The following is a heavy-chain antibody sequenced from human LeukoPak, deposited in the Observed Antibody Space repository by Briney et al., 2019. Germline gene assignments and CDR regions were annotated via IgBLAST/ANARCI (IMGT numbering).Heavy chain of an antibody. V-gene: IGHV4-61*02. CDR2: IYTSGST. D-gene: IGHD3-10*01. Sequence: PSQTLSLTCTVSGGSIGSGSYYWSWIRQPAGKGLEWIGRIYTSGSTNYNPSLKSRVTISVDTSKNQFSLKLSSVTAADTAVYYCARDRLGITMVRGVRWSWFDPWGQGTLVTVSS. CDR1: GGSIGSGSYY. J-gene: IGHJ5*02. CDR3: ARDRLGITMVRGVRWSWFDP.